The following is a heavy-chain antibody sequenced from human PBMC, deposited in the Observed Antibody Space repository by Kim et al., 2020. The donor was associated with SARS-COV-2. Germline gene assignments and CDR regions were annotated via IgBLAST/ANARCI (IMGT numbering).Heavy chain of an antibody. J-gene: IGHJ4*02. CDR2: IYYSGST. CDR3: ARARRGGHRTSAELNY. V-gene: IGHV4-61*01. CDR1: GGSVSSGSYY. Sequence: SETLSLTCTVSGGSVSSGSYYWSWIRQPPGKGLEWIGYIYYSGSTNYNPSLKSRVTISVDTSKNQFSLKLSSVTAADTAVYYCARARRGGHRTSAELNYWGQGTLVTVSS. D-gene: IGHD3-10*01.